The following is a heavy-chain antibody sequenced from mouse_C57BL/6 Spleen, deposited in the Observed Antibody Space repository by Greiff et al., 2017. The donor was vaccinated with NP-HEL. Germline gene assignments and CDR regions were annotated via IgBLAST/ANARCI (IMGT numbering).Heavy chain of an antibody. J-gene: IGHJ1*03. D-gene: IGHD2-10*01. Sequence: EVQLQESGGGLVKPGGSLKLSCAASGFTFSDYGMHWVRQAPEKGLEWVAYISSGSSTIYYADTVKGRFTISRDNAKNTLFLQMTSLRSEDTAMYYCARPYYGNYDWYFDVWGTGTTVTVSS. CDR1: GFTFSDYG. CDR3: ARPYYGNYDWYFDV. V-gene: IGHV5-17*01. CDR2: ISSGSSTI.